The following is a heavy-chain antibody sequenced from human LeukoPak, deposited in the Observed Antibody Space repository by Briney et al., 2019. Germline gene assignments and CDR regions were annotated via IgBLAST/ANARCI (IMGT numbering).Heavy chain of an antibody. CDR3: ATVRSPFSGSYPGYFDY. CDR2: ISSSAGTI. J-gene: IGHJ4*02. Sequence: GGSLRLSCAASGFTFSSYNMNWVRQAPGKGVEWVSFISSSAGTIYYADSVKGRFTISKDNAKNSLYLQMNSLRAEDTAVYYCATVRSPFSGSYPGYFDYWGQGTQVTVSS. D-gene: IGHD1-26*01. V-gene: IGHV3-48*01. CDR1: GFTFSSYN.